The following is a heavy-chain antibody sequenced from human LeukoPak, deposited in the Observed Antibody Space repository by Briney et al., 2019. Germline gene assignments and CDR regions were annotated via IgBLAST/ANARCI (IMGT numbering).Heavy chain of an antibody. J-gene: IGHJ4*02. CDR2: ININTGNP. Sequence: ASVKVSCKASGYIFTNYAINWVRQAPGQGLEWMGWININTGNPTYAQGFTGRVVFSFDTSVSTSSLQISSLKAGDTAIYYCARQLYDSSGYNYFDYWGQGTLVTVSS. V-gene: IGHV7-4-1*02. D-gene: IGHD3-22*01. CDR1: GYIFTNYA. CDR3: ARQLYDSSGYNYFDY.